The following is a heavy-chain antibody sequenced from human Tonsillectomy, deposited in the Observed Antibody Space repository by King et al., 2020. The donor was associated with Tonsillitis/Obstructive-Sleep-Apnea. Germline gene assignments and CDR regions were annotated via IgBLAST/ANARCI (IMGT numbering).Heavy chain of an antibody. Sequence: QLVQSGAEVKKPGASVKVSCKASGYTFTSYSMQWVRQAPGQGLEWMGIINPSGGSTSDTQKFQGRVTLTRDTSTSTVYMELSSLRSEDTAVYYCARDLNSGYEPNFDYWGQETLVTVSS. D-gene: IGHD5-12*01. CDR2: INPSGGST. J-gene: IGHJ4*02. CDR3: ARDLNSGYEPNFDY. V-gene: IGHV1-46*01. CDR1: GYTFTSYS.